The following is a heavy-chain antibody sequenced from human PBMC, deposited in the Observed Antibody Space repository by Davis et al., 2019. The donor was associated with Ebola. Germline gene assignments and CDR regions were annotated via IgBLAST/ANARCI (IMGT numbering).Heavy chain of an antibody. D-gene: IGHD5-24*01. CDR2: IKQDGSEK. J-gene: IGHJ4*02. CDR3: ARATERWLQLLAPDYYFDY. V-gene: IGHV3-7*03. Sequence: PGGSLRLSCAASGFTFSSYWMSWVRQTPGKGLEWVANIKQDGSEKYYVDSVKGRFTISRDNAKNSLYLQMNSLRAEDTAVYYCARATERWLQLLAPDYYFDYWGQGTLVTVSS. CDR1: GFTFSSYW.